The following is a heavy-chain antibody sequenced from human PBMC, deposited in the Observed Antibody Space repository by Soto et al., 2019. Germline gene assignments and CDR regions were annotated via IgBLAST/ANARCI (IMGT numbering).Heavy chain of an antibody. Sequence: QLQLQESGSGLVKPSQTLSLTCAVSGGSISSGGYSWSWIRQPPGKGLERIGYIYHSGSTYYNPSLKSRVTISVDRSKNQFSLKLSSVTAADTAVYYCARERYYDFWSGTLGAFDIWGQGTMVTVSS. CDR2: IYHSGST. CDR3: ARERYYDFWSGTLGAFDI. D-gene: IGHD3-3*01. CDR1: GGSISSGGYS. V-gene: IGHV4-30-2*01. J-gene: IGHJ3*02.